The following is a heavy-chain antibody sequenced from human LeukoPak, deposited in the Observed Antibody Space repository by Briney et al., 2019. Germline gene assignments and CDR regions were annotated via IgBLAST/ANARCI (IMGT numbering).Heavy chain of an antibody. CDR1: GFSLTSNY. CDR2: MRPTDAYT. D-gene: IGHD6-19*01. Sequence: ASVKVSCMASGFSLTSNYMHWVRQAPGQGLEWMGYMRPTDAYTGYAPKFQGRVTVTRDTSTNTVYMELSSLRSDDTAVYYCAREGAVALKHFDLWGQGTLVTVSS. CDR3: AREGAVALKHFDL. V-gene: IGHV1-46*01. J-gene: IGHJ4*02.